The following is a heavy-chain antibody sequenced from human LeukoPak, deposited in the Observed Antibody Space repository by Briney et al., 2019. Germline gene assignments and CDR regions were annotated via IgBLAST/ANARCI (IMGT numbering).Heavy chain of an antibody. CDR1: GFTFSSYS. J-gene: IGHJ4*02. CDR3: ASGRTTKNWRAFDY. V-gene: IGHV3-21*01. Sequence: GGSLRLSCAASGFTFSSYSMNWVRQAPGKGLEWVSSISSSSSYIYYADSVKGRFTISRDNAKNSLYLQMNSLRAEDTAVYYCASGRTTKNWRAFDYWGQGTLVTVSS. CDR2: ISSSSSYI. D-gene: IGHD1-1*01.